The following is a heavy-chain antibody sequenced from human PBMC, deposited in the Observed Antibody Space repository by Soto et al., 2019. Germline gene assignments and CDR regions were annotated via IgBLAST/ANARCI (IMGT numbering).Heavy chain of an antibody. D-gene: IGHD3-16*01. Sequence: SVKVSCKASGGTFSSYAISWVRQAPGQGLEWMGGIIPIFGTANYAQKFQGRVTITADESTSTAYMELSSLRSEDTAVYYCARSGGKTDSTRLAPDVCGQRTTDTVSS. V-gene: IGHV1-69*13. CDR1: GGTFSSYA. CDR3: ARSGGKTDSTRLAPDV. J-gene: IGHJ6*02. CDR2: IIPIFGTA.